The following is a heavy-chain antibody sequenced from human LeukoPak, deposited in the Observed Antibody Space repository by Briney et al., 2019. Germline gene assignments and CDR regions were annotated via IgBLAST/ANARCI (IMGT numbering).Heavy chain of an antibody. CDR3: ATARFVSGSYYSDY. D-gene: IGHD3-22*01. CDR1: GYTFTGYY. V-gene: IGHV1-2*06. CDR2: INPNSGGT. J-gene: IGHJ4*02. Sequence: GASVKVSCKASGYTFTGYYMHWVRQAPGQGLEWMGRINPNSGGTNYAQKFQGRVTMTRDTSISTAYMELSRLRSDDTAVYYCATARFVSGSYYSDYWGQGTLVTVSS.